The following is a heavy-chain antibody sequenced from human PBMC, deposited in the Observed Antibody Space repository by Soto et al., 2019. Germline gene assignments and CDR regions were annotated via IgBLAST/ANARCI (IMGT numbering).Heavy chain of an antibody. Sequence: ASVKVSCKASGYTFTSYGISWVRQAPGQGLEWIGWISAYNGNTNYAQKLQGRVTMTTDTSTSTAYMELRSLRSDDTALYYCARYYVDTAIYYYGMDVWGQGTTVTVSS. D-gene: IGHD5-18*01. V-gene: IGHV1-18*01. CDR2: ISAYNGNT. J-gene: IGHJ6*02. CDR3: ARYYVDTAIYYYGMDV. CDR1: GYTFTSYG.